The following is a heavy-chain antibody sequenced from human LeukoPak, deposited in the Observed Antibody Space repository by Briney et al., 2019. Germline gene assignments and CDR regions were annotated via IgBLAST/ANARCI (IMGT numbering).Heavy chain of an antibody. D-gene: IGHD3-22*01. Sequence: GGSLRLSCAASGFTFRSYAMSWVRQAPGKGLEWASAIRGSGDSTSYADSVKGRFTISRDNSKNTLYLQMNSLRAEDTAVYYCAKDAAYYDAYYYGMDVWGQGTTVTVSS. V-gene: IGHV3-23*01. J-gene: IGHJ6*02. CDR2: IRGSGDST. CDR1: GFTFRSYA. CDR3: AKDAAYYDAYYYGMDV.